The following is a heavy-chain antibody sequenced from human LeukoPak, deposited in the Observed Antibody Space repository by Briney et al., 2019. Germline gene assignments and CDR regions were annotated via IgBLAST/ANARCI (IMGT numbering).Heavy chain of an antibody. J-gene: IGHJ4*02. CDR1: GGTFSSYA. CDR3: ARSSAVASTANIDY. D-gene: IGHD6-19*01. V-gene: IGHV1-69*05. CDR2: IIPIFGTA. Sequence: ASVKVSCKASGGTFSSYAISWVRQAPGQGLEWMGRIIPIFGTANYAQKFQGRVTITTDESTSTAYMELSSLRSEDTAVYYCARSSAVASTANIDYWGQGTLVTVSS.